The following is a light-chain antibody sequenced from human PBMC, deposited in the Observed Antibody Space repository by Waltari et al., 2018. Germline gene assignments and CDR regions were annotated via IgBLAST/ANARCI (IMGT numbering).Light chain of an antibody. CDR2: STS. CDR1: TGAVTSGYY. CDR3: LLYYGGAQLV. V-gene: IGLV7-43*01. J-gene: IGLJ2*01. Sequence: QTVVTQEPSLTVSPGGTVTLTCASCTGAVTSGYYPNWFQQKPGQAPRALIYSTSNKHPWTPARFSGSLLGGKAALTLSGVQPEDEAEYYCLLYYGGAQLVFGGGTKLTVL.